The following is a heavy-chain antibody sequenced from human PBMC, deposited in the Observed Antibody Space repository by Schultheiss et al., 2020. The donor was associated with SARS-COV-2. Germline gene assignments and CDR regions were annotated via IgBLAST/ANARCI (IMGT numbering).Heavy chain of an antibody. Sequence: GGSLRLSCAASGFTFSSYGMHWVRQAPGKGLEWVSAISGSGGSTYYADSVKGRFTISRDNSKNTLYLQMNSLRAEDTAVYYCAKDFPPVWWELLPEDYWGQGTLVTVSS. D-gene: IGHD1-26*01. V-gene: IGHV3-23*01. J-gene: IGHJ4*02. CDR1: GFTFSSYG. CDR2: ISGSGGST. CDR3: AKDFPPVWWELLPEDY.